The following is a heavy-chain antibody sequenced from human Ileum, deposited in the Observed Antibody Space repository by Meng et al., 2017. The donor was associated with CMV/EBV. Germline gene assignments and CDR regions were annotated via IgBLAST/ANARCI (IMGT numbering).Heavy chain of an antibody. J-gene: IGHJ4*02. V-gene: IGHV4-34*01. CDR2: INHSETT. CDR3: ARRVGSGKYYFDF. D-gene: IGHD3-10*01. CDR1: GGSFTCYY. Sequence: CAVYGGSFTCYYCSWIRQSPGKGLEWIAEINHSETTNYNPSLKSRVTISVDSFKNQCSLRLNSVTAADTAVFYCARRVGSGKYYFDFWSQGSLVTVSS.